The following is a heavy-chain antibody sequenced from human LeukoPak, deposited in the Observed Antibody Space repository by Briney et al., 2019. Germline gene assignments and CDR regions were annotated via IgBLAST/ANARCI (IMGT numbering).Heavy chain of an antibody. CDR3: AILEMATTIPDFDY. CDR2: INSDGSST. D-gene: IGHD5-24*01. V-gene: IGHV3-74*01. J-gene: IGHJ4*02. CDR1: GFTFSSYW. Sequence: GGSLRLSCAASGFTFSSYWMHWVRQAPGKGLVWVSRINSDGSSTSYADSVKGRFTISRDNAKNTLYLQMNSLRAEDTAVYYCAILEMATTIPDFDYWGQGTLVTVSS.